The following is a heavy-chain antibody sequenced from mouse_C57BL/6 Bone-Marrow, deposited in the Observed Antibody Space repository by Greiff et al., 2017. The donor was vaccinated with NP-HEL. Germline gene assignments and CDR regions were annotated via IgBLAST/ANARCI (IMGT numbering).Heavy chain of an antibody. J-gene: IGHJ4*01. V-gene: IGHV1-22*01. D-gene: IGHD1-1*01. CDR1: GYTFTDYN. CDR2: INPNNGGT. CDR3: ARGGDNYYGSSYDAMDY. Sequence: EVQLQESGPELVKPGASVKMSCKASGYTFTDYNMHWVKQSHGKSLEWIGYINPNNGGTSSNQKFKGKATLTVNKSSSTAYMELRSLTSEDSAVYYCARGGDNYYGSSYDAMDYWGQGTSVTVSS.